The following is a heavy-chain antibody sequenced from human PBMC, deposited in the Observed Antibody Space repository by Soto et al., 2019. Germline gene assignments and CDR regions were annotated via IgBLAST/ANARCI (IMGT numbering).Heavy chain of an antibody. CDR2: ISGSGGST. D-gene: IGHD3-22*01. V-gene: IGHV3-23*01. CDR1: GFTFSSYA. CDR3: AKSVVVDYYDCSGKSY. Sequence: EVQLLESGGGLVQPGWSLRLPCAASGFTFSSYAMSCVRQAPGKGLEWVSAISGSGGSTYYAASVKARFTISRGNSKTALYLQMTSLRAENTAVYYCAKSVVVDYYDCSGKSYWGRGTLVTVSS. J-gene: IGHJ4*02.